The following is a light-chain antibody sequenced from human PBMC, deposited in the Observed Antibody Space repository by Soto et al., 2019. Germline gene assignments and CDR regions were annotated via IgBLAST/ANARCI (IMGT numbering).Light chain of an antibody. CDR3: QQRLNWPLT. CDR1: QSVSSF. V-gene: IGKV3-11*01. J-gene: IGKJ4*01. CDR2: DAS. Sequence: EIVLTQSQATLSLSPGERATLSCRASQSVSSFFVWYQQKRGQAPRLLIYDASKRATGIPARFSGSGYGTDFTLTISSLEPEDFAVYYCQQRLNWPLTFGGGTTVEIK.